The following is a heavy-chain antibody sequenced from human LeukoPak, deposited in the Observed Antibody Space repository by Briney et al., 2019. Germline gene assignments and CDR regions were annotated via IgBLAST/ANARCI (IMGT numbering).Heavy chain of an antibody. CDR1: GFTISNNY. D-gene: IGHD3-10*01. Sequence: PGGSLRLSCAASGFTISNNYMSWVRQAPGKGLEWASVIYSGGSTYADSVKGRFTVSRDNSKNTLYLQMNSLRAEDTAVYYCARDGDYGSGSYYLVYWGREPWSPSPQ. CDR3: ARDGDYGSGSYYLVY. CDR2: IYSGGST. V-gene: IGHV3-53*05. J-gene: IGHJ4*02.